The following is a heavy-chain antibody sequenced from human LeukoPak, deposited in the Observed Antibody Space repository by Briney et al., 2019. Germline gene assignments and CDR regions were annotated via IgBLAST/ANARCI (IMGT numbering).Heavy chain of an antibody. V-gene: IGHV1-18*01. CDR2: ISAYNGNT. CDR3: ARVVILEQQLPYFDY. CDR1: GYTFTSYG. Sequence: ASVKVSCKASGYTFTSYGISWVRQAPGQGLEWMGWISAYNGNTNYAQKLQGRVTMTTDTSTSTAYMELRSLRSDDTAVYYCARVVILEQQLPYFDYWDPGTLVTVSS. J-gene: IGHJ4*02. D-gene: IGHD6-13*01.